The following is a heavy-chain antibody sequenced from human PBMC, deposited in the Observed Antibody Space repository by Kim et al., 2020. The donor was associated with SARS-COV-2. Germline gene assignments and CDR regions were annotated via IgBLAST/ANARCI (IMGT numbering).Heavy chain of an antibody. CDR1: GFTLSSTW. D-gene: IGHD3-16*01. J-gene: IGHJ4*01. CDR3: ASPRWGSDLGDTFHY. V-gene: IGHV3-7*01. Sequence: WGSLRLSCAASGFTLSSTWMTWVRQAPGKGLDWVANIKQDGSEKNYVDSVKGRFTISRDNARNSVYLQMSSLRVEDTAVYYCASPRWGSDLGDTFHYWG. CDR2: IKQDGSEK.